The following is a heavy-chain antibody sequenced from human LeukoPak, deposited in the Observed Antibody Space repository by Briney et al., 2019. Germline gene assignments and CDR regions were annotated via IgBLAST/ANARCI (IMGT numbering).Heavy chain of an antibody. D-gene: IGHD2-21*02. J-gene: IGHJ4*02. V-gene: IGHV1-2*04. CDR2: INPNSGGT. CDR3: ARLAYCGGDCYRFDY. CDR1: GYTFTSYY. Sequence: ASVKVSCKASGYTFTSYYMHWVRQAPGQGLEWMGWINPNSGGTNYAQKFQGWVTMTRDTSISTAYMELSRLRSDDTAVYYCARLAYCGGDCYRFDYWGQGTLVTVSS.